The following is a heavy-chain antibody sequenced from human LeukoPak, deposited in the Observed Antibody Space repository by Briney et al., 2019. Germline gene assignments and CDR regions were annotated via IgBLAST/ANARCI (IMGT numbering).Heavy chain of an antibody. CDR3: AKDISPFITIFGVVSTSAVSGMDV. J-gene: IGHJ6*02. Sequence: QPGGSLRLSCAASGFTFSSYAMSWVRQAPGKGLEWVSGISWNSGIIDYADSVKGRFTISRDNAKNSLYLQMNSLRAEDTALYSCAKDISPFITIFGVVSTSAVSGMDVWGQGTTVTVSS. D-gene: IGHD3-3*01. V-gene: IGHV3-9*01. CDR1: GFTFSSYA. CDR2: ISWNSGII.